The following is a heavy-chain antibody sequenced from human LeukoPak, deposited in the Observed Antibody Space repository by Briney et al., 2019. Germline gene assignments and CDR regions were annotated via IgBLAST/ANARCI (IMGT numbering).Heavy chain of an antibody. CDR1: GGSISSGGYS. J-gene: IGHJ4*02. Sequence: PSQTLSLTCAVSGGSISSGGYSWSWIRQPPGKGLEWIGYIYHSGSTYYNPSLKSRVTISVDRSKNQFSLKLSSVTAADTAVYYCATTPRYYYDSSGFGYWGQGTLVTVSS. CDR3: ATTPRYYYDSSGFGY. CDR2: IYHSGST. D-gene: IGHD3-22*01. V-gene: IGHV4-30-2*01.